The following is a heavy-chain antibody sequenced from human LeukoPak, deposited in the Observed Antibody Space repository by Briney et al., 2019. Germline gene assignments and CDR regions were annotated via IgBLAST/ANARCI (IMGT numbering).Heavy chain of an antibody. CDR1: GFTFSGFW. CDR2: INSDGSEG. J-gene: IGHJ3*01. Sequence: GGSLRLSCAVSGFTFSGFWMSWSRQAPGKGLEWVASINSDGSEGYYADVVKGRFTISRDNAKNSLYLQINSLRAEDTAVYYCARSSYGSSSSVWGQGTMVTVSS. V-gene: IGHV3-7*03. D-gene: IGHD6-6*01. CDR3: ARSSYGSSSSV.